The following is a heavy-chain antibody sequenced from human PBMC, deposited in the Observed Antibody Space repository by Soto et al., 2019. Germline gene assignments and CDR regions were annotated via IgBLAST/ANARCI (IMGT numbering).Heavy chain of an antibody. J-gene: IGHJ3*02. D-gene: IGHD1-1*01. V-gene: IGHV1-18*01. CDR3: ARDPRVRANTNRSGYAFDI. Sequence: ASVKVSCKASGYTFTSYGISWVRQAPGQGLEWMGWISAYNGNTNYAQKLQGRVTMTTDTSTNTAYMELRSLRSDDTAVYYCARDPRVRANTNRSGYAFDIWGQGTMVTVSS. CDR1: GYTFTSYG. CDR2: ISAYNGNT.